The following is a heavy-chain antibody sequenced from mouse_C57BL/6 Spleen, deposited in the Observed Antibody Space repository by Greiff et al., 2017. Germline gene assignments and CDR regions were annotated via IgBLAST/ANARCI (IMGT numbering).Heavy chain of an antibody. CDR3: ARWGDYDAWFAY. CDR1: GYTFTDYN. D-gene: IGHD2-4*01. Sequence: EVQLQQSGPELVKPGASVKIPCKASGYTFTDYNMDWVKQSHGKSLEWIGDINPNNGGTIYNQKFKGKATLTVDKSSSTAYMELRSLTSEDTAVYYCARWGDYDAWFAYWGQGTLVTVSA. V-gene: IGHV1-18*01. J-gene: IGHJ3*01. CDR2: INPNNGGT.